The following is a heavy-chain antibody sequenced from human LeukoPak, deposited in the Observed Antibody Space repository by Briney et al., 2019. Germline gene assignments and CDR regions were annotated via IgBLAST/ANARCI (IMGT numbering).Heavy chain of an antibody. Sequence: PGGSLRLSCAASGFSFSSYYMAWVRQPPGKVLEWVATIKQDGSEESFVDSVKGRFTISRDNARNSLSLQMSNLRAEDTAVYYCARADWFSFDYWGQGVLVTVSS. V-gene: IGHV3-7*04. D-gene: IGHD3-9*01. CDR1: GFSFSSYY. J-gene: IGHJ4*02. CDR3: ARADWFSFDY. CDR2: IKQDGSEE.